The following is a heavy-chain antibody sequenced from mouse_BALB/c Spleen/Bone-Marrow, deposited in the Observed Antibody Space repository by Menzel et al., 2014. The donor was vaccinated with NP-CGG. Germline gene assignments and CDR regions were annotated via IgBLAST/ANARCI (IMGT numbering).Heavy chain of an antibody. CDR2: INPDSSTI. CDR1: GFDFSRYW. Sequence: EVHLVESGGGLVQPGGSLKLSCAASGFDFSRYWMSWVRQAPGKGLEWIGEINPDSSTINYTPSLKDKFIISRDNAKNTLYLRLNKVRSEDTALYYCARLDYCGYLNYWGQGTTLTVSS. D-gene: IGHD1-1*01. CDR3: ARLDYCGYLNY. J-gene: IGHJ2*01. V-gene: IGHV4-1*02.